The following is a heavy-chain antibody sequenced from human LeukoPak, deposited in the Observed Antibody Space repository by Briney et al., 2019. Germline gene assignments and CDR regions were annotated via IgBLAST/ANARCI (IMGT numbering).Heavy chain of an antibody. CDR2: IYHSGST. J-gene: IGHJ5*02. CDR3: ARDTVSGSYLGNWFDP. CDR1: GGSISSGGYY. D-gene: IGHD1-26*01. V-gene: IGHV4-30-2*01. Sequence: SETLSLTCTVSGGSISSGGYYWSWIRQPPGKGLEWIGYIYHSGSTYYNPSLKSRVTISVDRSKNQFSLKLSSVTAADTAVYYCARDTVSGSYLGNWFDPWGQGTLVTVSS.